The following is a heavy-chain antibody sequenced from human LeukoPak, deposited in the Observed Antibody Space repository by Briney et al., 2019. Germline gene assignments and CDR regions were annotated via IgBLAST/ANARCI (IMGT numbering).Heavy chain of an antibody. Sequence: SETLSLTCTVSGGSISSYYWSWIRQPPGRGLEWIGYIYYSGTTNYNPSLKSRVTISVDTSKNQFSLNLISVTAADTAVYFCARGRGGGGSSNNWFDPWGQGTLVTVSS. V-gene: IGHV4-59*12. CDR2: IYYSGTT. J-gene: IGHJ5*02. D-gene: IGHD2-15*01. CDR1: GGSISSYY. CDR3: ARGRGGGGSSNNWFDP.